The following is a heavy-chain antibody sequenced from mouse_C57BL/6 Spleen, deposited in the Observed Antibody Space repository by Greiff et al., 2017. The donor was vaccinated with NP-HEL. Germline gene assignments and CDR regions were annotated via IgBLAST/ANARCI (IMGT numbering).Heavy chain of an antibody. CDR1: GYTFTSYG. D-gene: IGHD2-4*01. J-gene: IGHJ4*01. Sequence: QVQLQQSGAELARPGASVKLSCKASGYTFTSYGISWVKQRTRQGLEWIGEIYPRSGNTYYNEKFKGKATLTADKSSSTAYMELRSLTSEDSAVYFCAREDYDYEGDAMDYWGQGTSVTVSS. CDR3: AREDYDYEGDAMDY. CDR2: IYPRSGNT. V-gene: IGHV1-81*01.